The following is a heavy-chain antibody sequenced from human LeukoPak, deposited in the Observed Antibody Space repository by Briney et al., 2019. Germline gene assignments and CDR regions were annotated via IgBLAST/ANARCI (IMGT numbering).Heavy chain of an antibody. CDR3: AKDPRGSYSRDYYYYMDV. Sequence: QPGRSLRLSCAASGFTFSSYGMQWVRQAPGKGPEWVAVIWYDGSNKYYADSVKCRFNISRDNSKNTLYLQMNSLRAEDAAVYYCAKDPRGSYSRDYYYYMDVWGKGTTVTVSS. CDR2: IWYDGSNK. CDR1: GFTFSSYG. J-gene: IGHJ6*03. D-gene: IGHD1-26*01. V-gene: IGHV3-33*06.